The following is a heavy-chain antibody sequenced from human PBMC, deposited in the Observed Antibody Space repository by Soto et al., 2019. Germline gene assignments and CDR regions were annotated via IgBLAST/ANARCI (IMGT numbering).Heavy chain of an antibody. CDR1: GFLFDTYG. V-gene: IGHV3-30*03. Sequence: VQLVESGGGVVQPGRSLRLSCVASGFLFDTYGMHWVRQTPGKGLEWVAIISYDGSHKEYADSVKGRFAISRDNSENTLYLQMNNRGVEDTALYYCATSASSDHWGQGTQVTVSS. CDR3: ATSASSDH. J-gene: IGHJ4*02. D-gene: IGHD1-26*01. CDR2: ISYDGSHK.